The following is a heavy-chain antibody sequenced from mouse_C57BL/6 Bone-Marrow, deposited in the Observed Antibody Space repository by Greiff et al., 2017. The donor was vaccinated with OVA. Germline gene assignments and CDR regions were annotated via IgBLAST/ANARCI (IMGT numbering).Heavy chain of an antibody. D-gene: IGHD4-1*01. V-gene: IGHV1-80*01. CDR1: GYAFSSYW. CDR3: ARESWDWYFDV. J-gene: IGHJ1*03. Sequence: QVQLKQSGAELVKPGASVKISSKASGYAFSSYWMNWVKQRPGQGLEWIGQIYPGDGDTNYNGKFKGKATLTADKSSSTAYMQLSSLTSEDAAVYFGARESWDWYFDVWGTGTTVTGSS. CDR2: IYPGDGDT.